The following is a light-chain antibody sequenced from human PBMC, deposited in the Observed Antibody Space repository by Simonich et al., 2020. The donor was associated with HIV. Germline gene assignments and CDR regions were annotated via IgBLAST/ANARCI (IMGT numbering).Light chain of an antibody. CDR2: KAS. CDR3: QQYNSYEWT. V-gene: IGKV1-13*02. J-gene: IGKJ1*01. CDR1: QGINSA. Sequence: AIQLTQSPSSLSASVGDRVTITCRASQGINSALAWYQQKPGKAPKILIYKASTLESGVPSRFSGSGSGTEFTLTISSLQPDDFATYYCQQYNSYEWTFGQGTKVEIK.